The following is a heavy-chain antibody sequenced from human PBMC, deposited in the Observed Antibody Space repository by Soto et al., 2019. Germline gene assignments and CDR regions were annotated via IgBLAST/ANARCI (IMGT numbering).Heavy chain of an antibody. CDR2: ISSSSSYT. Sequence: QVQLEESGGGLVKPGESLRLACAASGFNFTDFYMSWIRQAPGXGLEWISNISSSSSYTDYAESVKGRFTISRDNAKSTLYLQMNSLRAEDTAVYYXAXXXPIVTSRPKDAFDFWGQGTMVTVSS. J-gene: IGHJ3*01. D-gene: IGHD4-4*01. CDR3: AXXXPIVTSRPKDAFDF. V-gene: IGHV3-11*06. CDR1: GFNFTDFY.